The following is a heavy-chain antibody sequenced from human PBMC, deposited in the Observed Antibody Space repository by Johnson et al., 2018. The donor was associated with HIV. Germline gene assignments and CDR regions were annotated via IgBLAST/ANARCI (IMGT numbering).Heavy chain of an antibody. CDR1: GFTVSSNY. J-gene: IGHJ3*02. CDR3: ARGWVGSTVTTSAGAFDI. D-gene: IGHD4-17*01. Sequence: VQLVESGGGLIQPGGSLRLSCAASGFTVSSNYMSWVRQAPGKGLEWVSVIYSGGSTYYADSVKGRFTISKDNSKNTLYLQMNSLRAEDTAVYFCARGWVGSTVTTSAGAFDIWGQGTMVTVSS. CDR2: IYSGGST. V-gene: IGHV3-66*01.